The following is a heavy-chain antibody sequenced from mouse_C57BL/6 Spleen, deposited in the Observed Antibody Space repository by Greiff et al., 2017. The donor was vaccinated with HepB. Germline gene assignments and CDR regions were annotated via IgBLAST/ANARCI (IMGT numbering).Heavy chain of an antibody. CDR2: FYPGSGSI. V-gene: IGHV1-62-2*01. CDR3: ARHEEGYGSSLYAMDY. Sequence: QVHVKQSGAELVKPGASVKLSCKASGYTFTEYTIHWVKQRSGQGLEWIGWFYPGSGSIKYNEKFKDKATLTADKSSSTVYMELSRLTSEDSAVYFCARHEEGYGSSLYAMDYWGQGTSVTVSS. D-gene: IGHD1-1*01. CDR1: GYTFTEYT. J-gene: IGHJ4*01.